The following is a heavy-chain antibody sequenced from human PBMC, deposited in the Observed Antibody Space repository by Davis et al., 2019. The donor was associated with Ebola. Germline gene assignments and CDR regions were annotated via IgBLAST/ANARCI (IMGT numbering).Heavy chain of an antibody. Sequence: PGGSLRLSCAASGFTFSSFWMHWVRQAPGKGLVWVSRVNSDESSTSYADSVKGRFTISRDNAKNTLYLQMNSLRAEDTAVYYCASWLDDFWSGYYDYWGQGTLVTVSS. V-gene: IGHV3-74*01. D-gene: IGHD3-3*01. J-gene: IGHJ4*02. CDR3: ASWLDDFWSGYYDY. CDR2: VNSDESST. CDR1: GFTFSSFW.